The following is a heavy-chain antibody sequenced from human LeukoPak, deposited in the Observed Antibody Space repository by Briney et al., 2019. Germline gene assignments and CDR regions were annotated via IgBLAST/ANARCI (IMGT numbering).Heavy chain of an antibody. CDR1: GRNTSCITHL. Sequence: SETLSLTSTGSGRNTSCITHLRRWIRQPPGKGLGWIGSIYYSGNTDYNQALKSRVTISVDTSKNQFSLTLEYATATCTGGFFWARQRNGYFSSFDSSAQGRQVTVSS. D-gene: IGHD2-2*03. CDR2: IYYSGNT. V-gene: IGHV4-39*07. J-gene: IGHJ5*01. CDR3: ARQRNGYFSSFDS.